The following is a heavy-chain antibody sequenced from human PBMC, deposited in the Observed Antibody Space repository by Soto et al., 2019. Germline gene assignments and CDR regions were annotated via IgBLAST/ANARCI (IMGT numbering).Heavy chain of an antibody. J-gene: IGHJ4*02. CDR2: ISGSGGST. CDR1: GFTFSSYA. V-gene: IGHV3-23*01. CDR3: AKERLLGSGSRISFDY. Sequence: GGSLRLSCAASGFTFSSYAMSWVRQAPGKGLEWVSAISGSGGSTYYADSVKGRFTISRDNSKNTLYLQMNSLRAEDTAVYYCAKERLLGSGSRISFDYWGQGTLVTVSS. D-gene: IGHD1-26*01.